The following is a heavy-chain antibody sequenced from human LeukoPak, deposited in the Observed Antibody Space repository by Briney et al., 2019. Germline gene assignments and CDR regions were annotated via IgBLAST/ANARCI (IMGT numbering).Heavy chain of an antibody. D-gene: IGHD6-6*01. Sequence: PSETLSLTCSVSGGSISGYYWSWIRQPPGQGLEWIGYIYYSGSTNYNPSLKSRVTMFVDMSKNQFSLRLSSVTAADTAVYYCARHRAYSSSSPFDYWGQGTLVTVSS. CDR3: ARHRAYSSSSPFDY. V-gene: IGHV4-59*08. CDR1: GGSISGYY. J-gene: IGHJ4*02. CDR2: IYYSGST.